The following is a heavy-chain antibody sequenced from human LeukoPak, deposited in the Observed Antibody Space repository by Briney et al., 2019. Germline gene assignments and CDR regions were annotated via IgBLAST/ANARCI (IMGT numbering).Heavy chain of an antibody. CDR3: ARDRYYYYGMDV. V-gene: IGHV4-59*01. CDR2: IYYSGST. J-gene: IGHJ6*02. Sequence: SETLSLTCTVSGGSISSYYWSWIRQPPGKGLGWIGYIYYSGSTNYNPSLKSRVTISVDTSKNQFSLKLSSVTAADTAVYYCARDRYYYYGMDVWGQGTTVTVSS. CDR1: GGSISSYY.